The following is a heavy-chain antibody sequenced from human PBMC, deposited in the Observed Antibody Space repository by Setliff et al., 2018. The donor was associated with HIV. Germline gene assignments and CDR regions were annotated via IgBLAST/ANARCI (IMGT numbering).Heavy chain of an antibody. D-gene: IGHD3-16*01. V-gene: IGHV1-69*05. CDR1: GGTSSSYT. J-gene: IGHJ4*02. Sequence: SVKVSCKSSGGTSSSYTISWVRQAPGQGLEWMGGIIPMFGTANYAQKFQGRVTFTRDTSASAAYMDLSSLRSEDPAVYYCARIWGIPPLYYFDYWGQGTLVTVSS. CDR2: IIPMFGTA. CDR3: ARIWGIPPLYYFDY.